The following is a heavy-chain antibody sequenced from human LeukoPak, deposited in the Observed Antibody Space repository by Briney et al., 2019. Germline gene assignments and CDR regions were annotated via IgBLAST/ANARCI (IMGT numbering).Heavy chain of an antibody. Sequence: PGGSLRLSCAASGFTFSSYGMHWVRQAPGKGLERVAVISYDGSNKYYADSVKGRFTISRDNSKNTLYLQMNSLRAEDTAVYYCARSQRRHTVVTHFDYWGQGTLATVSS. J-gene: IGHJ4*02. CDR2: ISYDGSNK. V-gene: IGHV3-30*03. CDR1: GFTFSSYG. D-gene: IGHD4-23*01. CDR3: ARSQRRHTVVTHFDY.